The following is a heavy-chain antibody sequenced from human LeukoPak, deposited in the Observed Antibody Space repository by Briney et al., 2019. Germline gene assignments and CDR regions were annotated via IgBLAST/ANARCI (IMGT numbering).Heavy chain of an antibody. Sequence: PGRSLRLSCAASGFTFSSYGMHWVRQAPGKGLEWVALISYDGSNKYYADSVKGRFTISRDNSKNTLYLQMNSLRAEDTAVYYGVSQLVHCFDYWGQGTLVTVSS. CDR2: ISYDGSNK. CDR3: VSQLVHCFDY. CDR1: GFTFSSYG. V-gene: IGHV3-30*03. D-gene: IGHD6-6*01. J-gene: IGHJ4*02.